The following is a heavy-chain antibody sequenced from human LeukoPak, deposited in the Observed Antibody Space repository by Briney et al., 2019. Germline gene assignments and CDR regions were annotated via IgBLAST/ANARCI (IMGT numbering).Heavy chain of an antibody. D-gene: IGHD5-12*01. J-gene: IGHJ4*02. V-gene: IGHV4-59*01. Sequence: SETLSLTCTVSGGSISSYYWSWIRQPPGKGLEWIGYIYYSGSTNYNPSLKSRATISVDTSKNQFSLKLSSVTAADTAVYYCARAYSGYDPEDYWGQGTLVTVSS. CDR2: IYYSGST. CDR1: GGSISSYY. CDR3: ARAYSGYDPEDY.